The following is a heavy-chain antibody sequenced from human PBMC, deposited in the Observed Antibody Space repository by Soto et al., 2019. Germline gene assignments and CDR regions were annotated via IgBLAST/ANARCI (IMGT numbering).Heavy chain of an antibody. V-gene: IGHV3-74*01. CDR1: GFTFSSYW. CDR3: ARDQGITIFGVLYGMDV. J-gene: IGHJ6*02. CDR2: INSDGSST. D-gene: IGHD3-3*01. Sequence: QPGGSLRLSCAASGFTFSSYWMHWVRQAPGKGLVWVSRINSDGSSTSYADSVKGRFTISRDNAKNTPYLQMNSLRAEDTAVYYCARDQGITIFGVLYGMDVWGQGTTVTVSS.